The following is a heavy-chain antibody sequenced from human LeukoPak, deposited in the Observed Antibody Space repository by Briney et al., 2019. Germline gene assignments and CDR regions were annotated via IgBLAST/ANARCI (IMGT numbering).Heavy chain of an antibody. CDR2: IYDSGST. CDR3: ARVPSRMLYGMDV. D-gene: IGHD2-8*01. V-gene: IGHV4-39*07. Sequence: SETLSLTCTVSGGSIRSSYYYWGWIRQPPGKGLEWIGSIYDSGSTYYNPSLKSRVTISVDTSKNQFSLKLSSVTAADTAVYYCARVPSRMLYGMDVWGQGTTVTVSS. J-gene: IGHJ6*02. CDR1: GGSIRSSYYY.